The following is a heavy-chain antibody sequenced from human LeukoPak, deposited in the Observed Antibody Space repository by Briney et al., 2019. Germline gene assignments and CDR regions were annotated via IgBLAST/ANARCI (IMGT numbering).Heavy chain of an antibody. CDR1: GFTFSSYS. CDR2: ISSSSSYI. J-gene: IGHJ4*02. Sequence: GGSLRLSCAASGFTFSSYSMNWVRQAPGKGLEWVSSISSSSSYIYYADSVKGRFTISRDNAKNSLYLQMNSLRAEDTAVNYCAGGESVAGPYYWGKGTLVTSPQ. CDR3: AGGESVAGPYY. D-gene: IGHD6-19*01. V-gene: IGHV3-21*01.